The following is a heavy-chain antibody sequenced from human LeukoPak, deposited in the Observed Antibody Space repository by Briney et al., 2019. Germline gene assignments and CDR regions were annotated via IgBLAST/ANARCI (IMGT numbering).Heavy chain of an antibody. J-gene: IGHJ4*02. Sequence: GGSLRLSCAASDFTFSKGWMSWVRQAPGKGLVWVSRINTDGSITNYADSVKGRFSISRDNAKNTLYLQMSSLRAEDTAVYYCARDRGPRTGFMVREAYDYWGQGTLVTVSS. CDR1: DFTFSKGW. V-gene: IGHV3-74*01. CDR2: INTDGSIT. CDR3: ARDRGPRTGFMVREAYDY. D-gene: IGHD3-10*01.